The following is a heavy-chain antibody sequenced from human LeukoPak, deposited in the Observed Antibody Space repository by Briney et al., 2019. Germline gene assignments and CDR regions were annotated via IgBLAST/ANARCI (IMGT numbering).Heavy chain of an antibody. CDR3: ARDRYSGSYLFYDY. V-gene: IGHV1-2*02. CDR1: GYTFTGYY. Sequence: GASVKVSCKASGYTFTGYYMHWVRQAPGQGLEWVGWINPNSGGTNYAQKFQGRVTMTRDTSISTAYMELSRLRSDDTAVYYCARDRYSGSYLFYDYWGQGTLVTVSS. CDR2: INPNSGGT. D-gene: IGHD1-26*01. J-gene: IGHJ4*02.